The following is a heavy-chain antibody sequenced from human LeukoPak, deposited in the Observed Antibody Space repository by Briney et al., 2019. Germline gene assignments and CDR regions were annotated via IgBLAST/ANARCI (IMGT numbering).Heavy chain of an antibody. D-gene: IGHD3-10*01. CDR2: IYSGGST. CDR3: AREGRYYYGSGSYSNYYYYYMDV. J-gene: IGHJ6*03. V-gene: IGHV3-53*01. Sequence: GGSLRLSCAASGFTFSNYVMSWVRQAPGKGLEWVSVIYSGGSTYYADSVKGRFTISRDNSKNTLYLQMNSLRAEDTAVYYCAREGRYYYGSGSYSNYYYYYMDVWGKGTTVTISS. CDR1: GFTFSNYV.